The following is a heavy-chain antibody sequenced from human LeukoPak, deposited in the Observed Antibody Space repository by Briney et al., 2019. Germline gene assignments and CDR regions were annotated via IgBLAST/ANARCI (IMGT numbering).Heavy chain of an antibody. CDR3: ARHRDCSSTSCYFDY. CDR2: IYTSGST. J-gene: IGHJ4*02. D-gene: IGHD2-2*01. CDR1: GGSISSYY. Sequence: SETLSLTCTVSGGSISSYYWSWIRQPPGKGLEWIGYIYTSGSTNYNPSLKGRVTISVDTSKNQFSLKLSSVTAADTAVYYCARHRDCSSTSCYFDYWGQGTLVTVSS. V-gene: IGHV4-4*09.